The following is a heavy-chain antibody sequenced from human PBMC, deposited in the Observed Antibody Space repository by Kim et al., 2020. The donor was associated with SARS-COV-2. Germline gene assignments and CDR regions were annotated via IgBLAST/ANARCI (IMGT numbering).Heavy chain of an antibody. Sequence: GGSLRLSCAASGFTFSSYGMHWVRQAPGKGLEWVAVIWYDGSNKYYADSVKGRFTISRDNSKNTLYLQMNSLRAEDTAVYYCAREGSQSHYDFWSGTYYYYYMDVWGKGTTVTVSS. V-gene: IGHV3-33*01. CDR2: IWYDGSNK. CDR3: AREGSQSHYDFWSGTYYYYYMDV. J-gene: IGHJ6*03. D-gene: IGHD3-3*01. CDR1: GFTFSSYG.